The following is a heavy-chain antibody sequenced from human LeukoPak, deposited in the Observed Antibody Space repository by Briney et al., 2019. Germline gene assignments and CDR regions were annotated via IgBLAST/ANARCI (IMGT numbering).Heavy chain of an antibody. CDR3: ARETSAAALQVSDWFDP. V-gene: IGHV4-31*03. CDR2: ISYSGSS. D-gene: IGHD6-13*01. J-gene: IGHJ5*02. Sequence: PSESLSLTCTVSGGSISSGGYYWSWIRAHPGKGLEWIGYISYSGSSYYNPSLKSRVTISVYTSKHQFSLKLSSVTVADTAVYYCARETSAAALQVSDWFDPWGQGTLVTVSS. CDR1: GGSISSGGYY.